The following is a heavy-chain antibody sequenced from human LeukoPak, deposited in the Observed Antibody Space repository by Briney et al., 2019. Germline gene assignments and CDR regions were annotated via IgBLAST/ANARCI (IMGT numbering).Heavy chain of an antibody. CDR3: TKAGCSSTTCYSNC. V-gene: IGHV3-30*18. CDR2: MSYDGSNK. CDR1: GFAFSTYA. J-gene: IGHJ4*02. D-gene: IGHD2-2*01. Sequence: SGGSLRLSCAASGFAFSTYAMNWVRQAPGKGLEWVAVMSYDGSNKYYADSVRGRFTISRDNSKNTPYLQMNSLRSEDSAVYYCTKAGCSSTTCYSNCWGQGTLVTVSS.